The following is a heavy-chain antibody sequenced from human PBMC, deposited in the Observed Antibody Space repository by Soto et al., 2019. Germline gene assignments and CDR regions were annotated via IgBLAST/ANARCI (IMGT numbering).Heavy chain of an antibody. CDR2: IKSKADGETT. D-gene: IGHD2-15*01. CDR1: GFTFTNAW. V-gene: IGHV3-15*01. CDR3: SAGTGRTDFDY. Sequence: GVLRLSCAASGFTFTNAWMSWVRQAPGKGLEWVGRIKSKADGETTDYAAPVKGRFSISKDESENTVYLQMNSLKSEDTAIYYCSAGTGRTDFDYWGRGTLVTVSS. J-gene: IGHJ4*02.